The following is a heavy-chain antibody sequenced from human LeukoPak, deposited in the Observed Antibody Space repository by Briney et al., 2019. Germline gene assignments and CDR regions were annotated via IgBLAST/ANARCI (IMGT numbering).Heavy chain of an antibody. D-gene: IGHD6-19*01. Sequence: SETLSLTCTVSGGSISSSSYYWGWIRQPPGKGLEWIGSIYYSGSTNYNPSLKSRVTISVDKSKNQFSLKLSSVTAADTAVYYCARGAVAGTYYYYYYMDVWGKGTTVTVSS. CDR1: GGSISSSSYY. V-gene: IGHV4-39*07. CDR3: ARGAVAGTYYYYYYMDV. CDR2: IYYSGST. J-gene: IGHJ6*03.